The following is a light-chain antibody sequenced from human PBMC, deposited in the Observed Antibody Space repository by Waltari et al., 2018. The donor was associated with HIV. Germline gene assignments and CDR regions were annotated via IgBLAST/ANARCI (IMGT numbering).Light chain of an antibody. J-gene: IGLJ2*01. CDR1: RSNIGASYD. Sequence: HSVLTQPPSVSGAPGQKVTISCTGSRSNIGASYDVHWYQQVPGTAPRLLIHGNNYRPSGVPHRFSASRSGTSASLAITGLQADDEADYYCQSYDSNLSGLVFGGGTKLTVL. V-gene: IGLV1-40*01. CDR2: GNN. CDR3: QSYDSNLSGLV.